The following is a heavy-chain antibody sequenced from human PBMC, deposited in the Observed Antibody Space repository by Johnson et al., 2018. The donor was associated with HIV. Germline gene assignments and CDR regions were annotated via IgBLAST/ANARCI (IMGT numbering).Heavy chain of an antibody. V-gene: IGHV3-33*06. D-gene: IGHD5-24*01. CDR1: GFTFSSYG. J-gene: IGHJ3*02. CDR2: IWYEGSNK. Sequence: QVQLVESGGGVVQPGRSLRLSCAASGFTFSSYGMHWVRQAPGKGLEWVAVIWYEGSNKNYADSVKGRFTISRDNSKKTLYLQMNSLRAEDTAVYYCAKPLEMATISDAFDIWGQGTMVTVSS. CDR3: AKPLEMATISDAFDI.